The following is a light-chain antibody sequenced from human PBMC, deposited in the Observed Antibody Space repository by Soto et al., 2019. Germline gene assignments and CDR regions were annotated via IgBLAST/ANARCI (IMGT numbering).Light chain of an antibody. CDR3: QQYANSPIT. CDR1: QSVSSNF. Sequence: EIVLTQSPGTLSLSPGERATLSCRASQSVSSNFLAWYQQKPGQAPRLLIYGVSSRDSGIPDRFFGSGSGTDFTLPINRLEPEDFAVYYCQQYANSPITFGQGTRLEIK. V-gene: IGKV3-20*01. J-gene: IGKJ5*01. CDR2: GVS.